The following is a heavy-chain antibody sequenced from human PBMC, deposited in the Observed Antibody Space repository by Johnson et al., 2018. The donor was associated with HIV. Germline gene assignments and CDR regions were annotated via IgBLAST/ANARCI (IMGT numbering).Heavy chain of an antibody. D-gene: IGHD7-27*01. J-gene: IGHJ3*02. Sequence: VQLVESGGGVVQPGRSRRLSCAASGFIFSNYAMHWVRQAPGKGLEWVSGISWNSGSIAYADSVKGRFTISRDNAKNSLYLQMNSLRAEDTAVYYCARVKSYGNWGSRKGGRESRASFDIWGQGTMVTVSS. V-gene: IGHV3-9*01. CDR1: GFIFSNYA. CDR3: ARVKSYGNWGSRKGGRESRASFDI. CDR2: ISWNSGSI.